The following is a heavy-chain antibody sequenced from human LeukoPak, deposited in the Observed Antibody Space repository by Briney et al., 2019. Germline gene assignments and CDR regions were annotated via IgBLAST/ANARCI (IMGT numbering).Heavy chain of an antibody. D-gene: IGHD6-13*01. V-gene: IGHV3-30-3*01. CDR3: ARESGGTAWYQED. CDR2: ISYDGSNK. CDR1: GFTFSSYA. Sequence: GGSLRLSCAAAGFTFSSYAMHWVRQAPGKGLEWVAVISYDGSNKYYADSVKGRFTISRDNSKNTLYLQMNSLRPEDTAVYYCARESGGTAWYQEDWGQGTLVTVSS. J-gene: IGHJ4*02.